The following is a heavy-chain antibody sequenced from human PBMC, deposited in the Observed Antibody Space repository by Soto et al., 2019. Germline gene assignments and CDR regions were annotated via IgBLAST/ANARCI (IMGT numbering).Heavy chain of an antibody. CDR2: ISSSSSFI. J-gene: IGHJ6*03. D-gene: IGHD3-10*02. V-gene: IGHV3-21*01. CDR1: GFTFSSYS. CDR3: ARDNVLSSVTTYYYYMDV. Sequence: GGSLRLSCAASGFTFSSYSMNWVRQAPGKGLEWVSSISSSSSFIYYADSVKGRFTISRDNAKNSLYLQMNSLRAEDTAVYYCARDNVLSSVTTYYYYMDVWGKGTTVTVSS.